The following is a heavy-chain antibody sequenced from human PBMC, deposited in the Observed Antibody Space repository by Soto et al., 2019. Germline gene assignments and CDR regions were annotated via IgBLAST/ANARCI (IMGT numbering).Heavy chain of an antibody. J-gene: IGHJ4*02. CDR2: IIPTFGTT. CDR1: GGTFSSYA. V-gene: IGHV1-69*01. CDR3: ARVDGYISSRLPWAYDY. D-gene: IGHD2-21*01. Sequence: QVQLVQSGAEVKKPGSSVKVPCKTFGGTFSSYAISWVRQAPGQGLEWMGGIIPTFGTTKYAQKFQGRVTITADESTSTAHMELRSLRSEDTAVYYCARVDGYISSRLPWAYDYWGQGILVTVSS.